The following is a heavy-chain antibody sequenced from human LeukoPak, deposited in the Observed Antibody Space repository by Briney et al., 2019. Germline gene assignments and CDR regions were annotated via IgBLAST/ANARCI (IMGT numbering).Heavy chain of an antibody. CDR3: AREHSGSYSQPLDYFDY. CDR2: ISAYNDNT. V-gene: IGHV1-18*01. J-gene: IGHJ4*02. Sequence: ASVKVSCKASGYTFTNYDISWVRQAPGQGLEWMGWISAYNDNTNYAQKLQGRVTMTTDTSTSTAYMELRSRRSDDTAVYYCAREHSGSYSQPLDYFDYWGQGTLVTVSS. D-gene: IGHD1-26*01. CDR1: GYTFTNYD.